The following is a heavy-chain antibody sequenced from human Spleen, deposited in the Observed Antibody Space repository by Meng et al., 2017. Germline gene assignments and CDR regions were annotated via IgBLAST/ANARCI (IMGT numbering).Heavy chain of an antibody. Sequence: ASVKVSCKASGYTFTGYYMHWVRQAPGQGLEWMGRINPNSGGTNYAQKLQGRVTMTTDTSTSTAYMELRSLRSDDTAVYYCARIGASDAFDIWGQGTMVTVSS. CDR3: ARIGASDAFDI. CDR2: INPNSGGT. D-gene: IGHD1-26*01. J-gene: IGHJ3*02. CDR1: GYTFTGYY. V-gene: IGHV1-2*06.